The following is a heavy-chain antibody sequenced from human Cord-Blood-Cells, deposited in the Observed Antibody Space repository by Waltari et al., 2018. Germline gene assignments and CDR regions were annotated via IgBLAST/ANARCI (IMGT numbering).Heavy chain of an antibody. Sequence: EVQLVESGGGLVKPGGSLRLSCAASGFTFLSSSMNWVRQAPGKGLEWVSSISSSSSYIYYADSVKGRFTISRDNAKNSLYLQMNSLRAEDTAVYYCAREVGGAFDIWGQGTMVTVSS. J-gene: IGHJ3*02. D-gene: IGHD3-16*01. CDR3: AREVGGAFDI. CDR1: GFTFLSSS. V-gene: IGHV3-21*01. CDR2: ISSSSSYI.